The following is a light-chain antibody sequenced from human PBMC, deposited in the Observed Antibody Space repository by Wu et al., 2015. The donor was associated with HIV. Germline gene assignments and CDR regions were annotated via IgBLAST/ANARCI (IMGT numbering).Light chain of an antibody. CDR2: GPT. Sequence: VLTQSPRILSLSPGDRATLSCKASESLTTSHSYLAWLQLRPGQRPRLLFLGPTTRASGIPARFSASGSGTDFALTITNLEPEDFAVYYCQQRADWPVTFGGGTKVEIK. V-gene: IGKV3-11*01. CDR1: ESLTTSHSY. J-gene: IGKJ4*01. CDR3: QQRADWPVT.